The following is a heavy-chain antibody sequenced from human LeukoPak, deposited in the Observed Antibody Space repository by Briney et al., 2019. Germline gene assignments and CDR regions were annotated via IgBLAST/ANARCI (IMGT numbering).Heavy chain of an antibody. J-gene: IGHJ4*02. CDR3: ASPRLRVFDY. CDR2: IRYDGSNK. Sequence: PGGSLRLSCAASGFTFSSYGMHWVRQAPGKGLEWVAFIRYDGSNKYYADSLKGRFTISRDISKNTLYLQMSSLRAEDTAVYYCASPRLRVFDYWGQGTLVTVSS. V-gene: IGHV3-30*02. CDR1: GFTFSSYG. D-gene: IGHD4-17*01.